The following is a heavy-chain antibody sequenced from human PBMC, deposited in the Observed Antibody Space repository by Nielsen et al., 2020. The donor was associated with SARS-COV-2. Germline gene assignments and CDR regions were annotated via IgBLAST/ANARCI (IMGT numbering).Heavy chain of an antibody. CDR3: ARHDYGGNSPIDY. J-gene: IGHJ4*02. V-gene: IGHV1-69*13. CDR2: VIIVFDTA. CDR1: GGTFGSDA. Sequence: SVQVSCKASGGTFGSDAFSWVRQAPAHGLEWVGGVIIVFDTANYAQKFQDRATITADESTNTVYMELSSLRSEDTAVYYCARHDYGGNSPIDYWGQGTRVTVSS. D-gene: IGHD4-23*01.